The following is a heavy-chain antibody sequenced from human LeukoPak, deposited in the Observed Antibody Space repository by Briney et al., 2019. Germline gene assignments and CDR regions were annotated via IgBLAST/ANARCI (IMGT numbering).Heavy chain of an antibody. V-gene: IGHV3-11*03. CDR1: GFTFSDYY. J-gene: IGHJ4*02. D-gene: IGHD4-17*01. CDR3: ARGLTTVTSLASY. CDR2: ISGSGSGA. Sequence: PGGSLRLSCAASGFTFSDYYMNWIRQAPGEGLEWVSYISGSGSGANYADSVKGRFTISRDNAKNSLYLQMNSLGAEDTAMYYCARGLTTVTSLASYWGQGTLVTVSS.